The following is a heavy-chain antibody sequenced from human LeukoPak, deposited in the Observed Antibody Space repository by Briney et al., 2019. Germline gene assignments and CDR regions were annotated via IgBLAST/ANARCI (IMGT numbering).Heavy chain of an antibody. V-gene: IGHV3-30-3*01. CDR3: ARVDVVVVAATPRGTEYFQH. CDR1: GFTFSSYA. Sequence: GGSLRLSCAASGFTFSSYAMHWVRQAPGKGLEWVAVISYDGSNKYYADSVKGRFTISRDNSKNTLYLQMNSLRAEDTAVYYCARVDVVVVAATPRGTEYFQHWGQGTLATVSS. J-gene: IGHJ1*01. D-gene: IGHD2-15*01. CDR2: ISYDGSNK.